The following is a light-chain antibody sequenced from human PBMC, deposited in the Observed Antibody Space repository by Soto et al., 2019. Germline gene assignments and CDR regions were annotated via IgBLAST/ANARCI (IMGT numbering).Light chain of an antibody. Sequence: SLSASVGDIVTITCRASQGIRSDLAWYQQKPGKAPKLLIYGASTLQSGVPSRFSGSGSGTDFTLTISSLQPEDFATYYCQQLNSYPLTFGQGTRLEIK. CDR1: QGIRSD. CDR2: GAS. V-gene: IGKV1-9*01. J-gene: IGKJ5*01. CDR3: QQLNSYPLT.